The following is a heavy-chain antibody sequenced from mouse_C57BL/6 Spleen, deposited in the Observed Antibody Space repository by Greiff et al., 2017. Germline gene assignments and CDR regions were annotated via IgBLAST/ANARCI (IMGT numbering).Heavy chain of an antibody. J-gene: IGHJ4*01. CDR3: ARDADYDGAMDY. Sequence: DVMLVESGGGLVQSWRSLRLSCATSGFTFSDFYMEWVRQAPGKGLEWIAASRNKANDYTTEYSASVKGRFIVSRDTSQSILYLQMNALRAEDTAIYYCARDADYDGAMDYWGQGTSGTVSS. CDR2: SRNKANDYTT. D-gene: IGHD2-4*01. V-gene: IGHV7-1*01. CDR1: GFTFSDFY.